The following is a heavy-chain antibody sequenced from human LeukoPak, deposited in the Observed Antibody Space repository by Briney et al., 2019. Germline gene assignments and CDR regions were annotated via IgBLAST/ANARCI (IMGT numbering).Heavy chain of an antibody. V-gene: IGHV3-74*01. Sequence: GGSLRLSCAASGFTFSSYWMHWVRQAPGKGLVWVSRINSDGSSTSYADSVKGRFTISRDNSKSTLYLQMNSLRAEDTAVYYCARDVSLVPARPSGPDYWGQGTLVTVSS. CDR1: GFTFSSYW. J-gene: IGHJ4*02. CDR3: ARDVSLVPARPSGPDY. CDR2: INSDGSST. D-gene: IGHD2-2*01.